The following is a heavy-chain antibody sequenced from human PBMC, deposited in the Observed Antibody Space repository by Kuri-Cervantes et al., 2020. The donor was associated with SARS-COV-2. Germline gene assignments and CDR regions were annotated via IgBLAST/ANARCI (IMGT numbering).Heavy chain of an antibody. CDR1: GFTFSSYW. CDR3: ARSMIVVVRTFDY. J-gene: IGHJ4*02. D-gene: IGHD3-22*01. V-gene: IGHV3-74*01. CDR2: INSDGSST. Sequence: GEPLKISCAASGFTFSSYWMHWVRQAPGKGLVWVSRINSDGSSTSYADSVKGRFTISRDNAKNTLYLQMNSLRAEDTAVYYCARSMIVVVRTFDYWGQGTLVTVSS.